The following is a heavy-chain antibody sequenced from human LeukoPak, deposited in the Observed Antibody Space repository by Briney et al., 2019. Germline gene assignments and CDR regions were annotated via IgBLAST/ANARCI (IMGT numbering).Heavy chain of an antibody. CDR1: GGTFSSYA. CDR3: ARGPHCSSTSCYSSDFDY. J-gene: IGHJ4*02. V-gene: IGHV1-8*02. Sequence: ASVKVSCKASGGTFSSYAINWVRQATGQGLEWMGWMNPNSGNTGYAQKFQGRVTMTRNTSISTAYMELSSLRSEDTAVYYCARGPHCSSTSCYSSDFDYWGQGTLVTVSS. CDR2: MNPNSGNT. D-gene: IGHD2-2*01.